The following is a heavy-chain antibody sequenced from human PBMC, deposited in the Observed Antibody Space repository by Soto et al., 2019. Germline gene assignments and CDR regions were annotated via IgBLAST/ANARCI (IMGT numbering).Heavy chain of an antibody. Sequence: ASVKVSCKASGYTFTSYAMHWVRQAPGQRLEWMGWINAGNGNTKYSQKFQGRVTITRDTSASTAYMELSSLRSEDTAVYYCARVVGYCSGGSCYYWFDPWGQGTLVTVSS. CDR2: INAGNGNT. J-gene: IGHJ5*02. CDR1: GYTFTSYA. V-gene: IGHV1-3*01. D-gene: IGHD2-15*01. CDR3: ARVVGYCSGGSCYYWFDP.